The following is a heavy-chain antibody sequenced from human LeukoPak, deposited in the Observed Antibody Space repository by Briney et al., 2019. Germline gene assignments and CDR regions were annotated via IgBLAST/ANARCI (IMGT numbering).Heavy chain of an antibody. V-gene: IGHV3-21*01. Sequence: GGSLRLSCAASGFTFSSYNMNWVRQAPGKGLEWVSSISSSSNYIYYADSVKGRFTISRDNAKNSLYLQMNRLRAEDTALYYCVYGGSYYVAWGQGTLVTVSS. D-gene: IGHD1-26*01. CDR1: GFTFSSYN. CDR3: VYGGSYYVA. J-gene: IGHJ5*02. CDR2: ISSSSNYI.